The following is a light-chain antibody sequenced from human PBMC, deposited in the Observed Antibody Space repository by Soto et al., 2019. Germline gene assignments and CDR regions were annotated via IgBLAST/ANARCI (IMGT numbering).Light chain of an antibody. CDR2: DAS. CDR1: QDISNY. V-gene: IGKV1-33*01. J-gene: IGKJ5*01. Sequence: DIQMTQPPSSLSASVGDRVTITCQASQDISNYLNWYQQKPGKAPKLLIYDASNLETGVPSRFSGSGSGTDFTFTISSLQPEDIATYYCQQYDNPSITFGQGTRLEIK. CDR3: QQYDNPSIT.